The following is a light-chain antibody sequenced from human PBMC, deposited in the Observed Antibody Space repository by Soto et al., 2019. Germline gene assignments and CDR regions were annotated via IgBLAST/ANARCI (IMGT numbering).Light chain of an antibody. CDR1: QSLISTY. Sequence: LLPQSPSTLSLSPGERATLSCRASQSLISTYLAWYQQKPGQAPRLLIYGAFSRATGIPDRFSGSGSGTDFTLTISRLEPEDFAVYYCQQYGSSPPITFGQGTRLEIK. J-gene: IGKJ5*01. CDR2: GAF. CDR3: QQYGSSPPIT. V-gene: IGKV3-20*01.